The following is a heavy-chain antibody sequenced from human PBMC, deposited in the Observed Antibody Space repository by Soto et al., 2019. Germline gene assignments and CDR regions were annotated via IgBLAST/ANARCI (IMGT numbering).Heavy chain of an antibody. D-gene: IGHD2-21*02. CDR2: RSYSGST. Sequence: PSETLSLTCTVTGGSISSGDYYWSWVRQHPGKGLEWIGYRSYSGSTYYNPSLKSRVTIVVDTSRNQFSLRLSSVTAADTAVYYCAREGGLAYCGGDCLYNWFDPWGQGTLVTVPS. J-gene: IGHJ5*02. CDR3: AREGGLAYCGGDCLYNWFDP. CDR1: GGSISSGDYY. V-gene: IGHV4-31*03.